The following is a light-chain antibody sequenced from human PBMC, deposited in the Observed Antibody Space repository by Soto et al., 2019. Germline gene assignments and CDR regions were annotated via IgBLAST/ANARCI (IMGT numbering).Light chain of an antibody. J-gene: IGLJ1*01. Sequence: SSVLTQPPSVSVAPGQTARITCGGDNIGRKPVHWYQQKPGQAPALVVYDDNDRPSGIPERISGSNSGNTAALTISRVEAGDEADYYCQVWDSTSDSYLFGTGTKLTVL. CDR2: DDN. V-gene: IGLV3-21*02. CDR3: QVWDSTSDSYL. CDR1: NIGRKP.